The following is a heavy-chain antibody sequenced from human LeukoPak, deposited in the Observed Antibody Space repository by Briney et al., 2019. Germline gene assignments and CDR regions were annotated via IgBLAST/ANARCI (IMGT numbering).Heavy chain of an antibody. CDR1: GYTFTSYG. D-gene: IGHD2-2*01. J-gene: IGHJ6*02. Sequence: ASVKVSCKASGYTFTSYGISWVRQAPGQGLGWMGWISAYNGNTNYAQKLQGRVTMTTDTSTSTAYMELRSLRSDDTAVYYCARDYRWDIVVVPAANPYYYYGMDVWGQGTTVTVSS. V-gene: IGHV1-18*01. CDR2: ISAYNGNT. CDR3: ARDYRWDIVVVPAANPYYYYGMDV.